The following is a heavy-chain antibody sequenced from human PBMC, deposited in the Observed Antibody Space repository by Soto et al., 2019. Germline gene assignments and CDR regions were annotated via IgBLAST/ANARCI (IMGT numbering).Heavy chain of an antibody. V-gene: IGHV4-31*11. J-gene: IGHJ3*02. CDR3: AGADSGNYYHGFQM. CDR2: IYYSGST. D-gene: IGHD1-26*01. CDR1: GGSISNGGYY. Sequence: PSETQSLTCAVSGGSISNGGYYWSWIRQHPGKGLEWIGYIYYSGSTYYNPSLKSRVTISVDTSKNQFSLRLSSVTAADTAVYYCAGADSGNYYHGFQMWGQGKLVIVSS.